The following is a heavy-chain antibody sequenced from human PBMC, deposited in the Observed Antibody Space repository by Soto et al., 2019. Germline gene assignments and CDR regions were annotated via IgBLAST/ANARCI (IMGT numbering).Heavy chain of an antibody. Sequence: PAESLSLTCTVSGGSISSYYWSWIRQPPGKGLERIGYIYYSGSTNYNPTLKSRVTITVDTSKNQFSLKLSSVTAADTAVYYCARWYCSGGSCYWDYLDSWGQETLVTVSS. D-gene: IGHD2-15*01. CDR3: ARWYCSGGSCYWDYLDS. CDR1: GGSISSYY. CDR2: IYYSGST. J-gene: IGHJ4*02. V-gene: IGHV4-59*08.